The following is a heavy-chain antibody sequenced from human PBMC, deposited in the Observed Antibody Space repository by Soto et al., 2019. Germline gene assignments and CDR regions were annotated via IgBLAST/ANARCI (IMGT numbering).Heavy chain of an antibody. V-gene: IGHV3-30-3*01. J-gene: IGHJ5*02. CDR3: ASLGNTYYYGSGSFRNWFDP. D-gene: IGHD3-10*01. Sequence: QVKLVESGGGVVQPGRSMSLSCAASGFTFSSYAMHWVRQARGKGLEWVAVISYDGSNKYYADSVKGRFTISRDNSKNTLYLQMNSLRAEDTAVYYCASLGNTYYYGSGSFRNWFDPWGPGTLVTVSS. CDR2: ISYDGSNK. CDR1: GFTFSSYA.